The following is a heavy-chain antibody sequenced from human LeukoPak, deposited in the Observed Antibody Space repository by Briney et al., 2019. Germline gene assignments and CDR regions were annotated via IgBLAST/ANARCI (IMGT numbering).Heavy chain of an antibody. CDR1: GGSISSDY. V-gene: IGHV4-4*09. CDR2: IHTSGST. Sequence: PSATLSLTCTVSGGSISSDYWSWIRQPPGKGLEWIGYIHTSGSTKYNPSLKSRVTTSLDTSKNQFSLRLSSVTAADTALYYCARKADDFWSGPFDYWGQGTLVTVSS. CDR3: ARKADDFWSGPFDY. D-gene: IGHD3-3*01. J-gene: IGHJ4*02.